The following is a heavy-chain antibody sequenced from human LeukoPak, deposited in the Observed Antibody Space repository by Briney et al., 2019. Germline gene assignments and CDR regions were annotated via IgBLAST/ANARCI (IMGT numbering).Heavy chain of an antibody. Sequence: GGSLRLSCAASGFTFSSYSMNWVRQAPGKGLEWVSSISSSSSYIYYADSVKGRFTISRDNAKNSLYLQMNSLRVEDTAVYYCVKDRVGTWEPIDYWGQGTLVIVSS. J-gene: IGHJ4*02. CDR3: VKDRVGTWEPIDY. V-gene: IGHV3-21*04. CDR2: ISSSSSYI. D-gene: IGHD1-26*01. CDR1: GFTFSSYS.